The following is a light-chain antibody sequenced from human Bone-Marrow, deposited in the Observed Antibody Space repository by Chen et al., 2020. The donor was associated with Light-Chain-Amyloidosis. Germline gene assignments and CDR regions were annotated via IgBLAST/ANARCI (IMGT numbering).Light chain of an antibody. J-gene: IGLJ3*02. Sequence: SALTQPASVSGSPGQSITLSCTGTSNDIGSYDLISWYQQHPGNAPRVIIYDVNKRPSGVSNRCSGSKSGNTAALTSSGLQAEDEANYYCCSHAGSFIWVFGGGTKVTVL. CDR1: SNDIGSYDL. CDR2: DVN. CDR3: CSHAGSFIWV. V-gene: IGLV2-23*02.